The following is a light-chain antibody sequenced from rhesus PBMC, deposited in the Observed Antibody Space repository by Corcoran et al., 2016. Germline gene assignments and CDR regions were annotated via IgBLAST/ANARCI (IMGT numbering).Light chain of an antibody. CDR1: QSISSW. J-gene: IGKJ3*01. CDR3: PQYNSSPFT. CDR2: KAS. Sequence: DIQMTQSPSSLSASVGDTVTITCRPSQSISSWLAWYQQKPGNALKLLIYKASNLQSGVPSRFSGTGSWTDLTLTISSLQSEDFSTYYYPQYNSSPFTFGPGTKLDIQ. V-gene: IGKV1-22*01.